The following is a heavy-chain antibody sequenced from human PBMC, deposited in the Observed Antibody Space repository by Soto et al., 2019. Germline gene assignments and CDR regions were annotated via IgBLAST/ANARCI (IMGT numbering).Heavy chain of an antibody. CDR2: VYYSGRA. Sequence: PSETLSLTCTVSGGSISGYYWSWIRQPPGKGLEWIGNVYYSGRAKYNPSVKRRVSISVDTSKNQFSLNLSSVTAADTAVYYCTRDGDGRMTTNPYYYYGMDVWGPGITVTVSS. J-gene: IGHJ6*02. D-gene: IGHD2-21*02. V-gene: IGHV4-59*01. CDR3: TRDGDGRMTTNPYYYYGMDV. CDR1: GGSISGYY.